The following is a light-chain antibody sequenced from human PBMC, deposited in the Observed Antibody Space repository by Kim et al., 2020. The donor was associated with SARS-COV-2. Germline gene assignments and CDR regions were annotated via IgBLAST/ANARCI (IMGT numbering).Light chain of an antibody. V-gene: IGLV6-57*04. CDR1: SGSIASNY. CDR2: ENN. J-gene: IGLJ7*01. Sequence: NFMLTQPHSVSESPGKTVTISCTRSSGSIASNYVQWYQQRPGSAPTTVIYENNQRPSGVPDRFSGSIDSSSKSASLTISGLKAGDEADYYCQSYDSSDVVFGGGAQLAVL. CDR3: QSYDSSDVV.